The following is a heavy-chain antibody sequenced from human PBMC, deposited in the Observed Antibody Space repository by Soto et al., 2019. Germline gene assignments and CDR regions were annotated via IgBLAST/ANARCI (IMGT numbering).Heavy chain of an antibody. J-gene: IGHJ4*02. Sequence: SETLSLTCAVYGGSFSGYYWSWIRQPPGKGLEWIGEINHSGSTNYNPSHKSRVTISVDTSKNQFSLKLSSVTAADTAVYYCARGRSCSSTSCYDFDYWGQGTLVTVS. CDR2: INHSGST. D-gene: IGHD2-2*01. V-gene: IGHV4-34*01. CDR1: GGSFSGYY. CDR3: ARGRSCSSTSCYDFDY.